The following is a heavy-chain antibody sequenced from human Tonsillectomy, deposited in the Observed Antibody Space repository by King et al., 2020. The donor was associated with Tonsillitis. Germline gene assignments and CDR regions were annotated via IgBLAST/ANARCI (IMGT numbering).Heavy chain of an antibody. Sequence: QLQESGPGLVKPSETLSLTCIVSGGSISSYYWSWIRQPAGKGLEWIGRIYTSGRTNYNPSLKSRVTMSVDPSKNQFSLMLSSVTAADTAVYYCARDQSSGTFYRGFFDYWGQGTLLTVSS. CDR3: ARDQSSGTFYRGFFDY. V-gene: IGHV4-4*07. D-gene: IGHD1-26*01. CDR1: GGSISSYY. CDR2: IYTSGRT. J-gene: IGHJ4*02.